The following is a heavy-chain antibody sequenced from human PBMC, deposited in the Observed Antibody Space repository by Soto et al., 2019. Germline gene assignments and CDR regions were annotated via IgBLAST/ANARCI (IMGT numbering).Heavy chain of an antibody. V-gene: IGHV1-69*06. CDR1: GGTFSSYA. Sequence: SVKVPCKASGGTFSSYAISWVRQAPGQGLEWMGGIIPIFGTANYAQKFQGRVTITADKSTSTAYMELSSLRSEDTAVYYCARGGYYDSSGGLYGMDVWGQGITVTVPS. J-gene: IGHJ6*02. CDR2: IIPIFGTA. D-gene: IGHD3-22*01. CDR3: ARGGYYDSSGGLYGMDV.